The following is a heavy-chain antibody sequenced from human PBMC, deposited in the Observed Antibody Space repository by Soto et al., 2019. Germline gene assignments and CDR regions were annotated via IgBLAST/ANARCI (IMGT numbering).Heavy chain of an antibody. CDR3: ASGRSSGGTNSFDY. Sequence: SETLSLTCTVSGGSISSGGYYWSWIRQHPGKGLEWIGYIYYSGSTYYNPSLKSRVTISVDTSKNQFSLKLSSVTAADTAVYYCASGRSSGGTNSFDYWGQGTLVTVSS. CDR1: GGSISSGGYY. D-gene: IGHD6-19*01. V-gene: IGHV4-31*03. CDR2: IYYSGST. J-gene: IGHJ4*02.